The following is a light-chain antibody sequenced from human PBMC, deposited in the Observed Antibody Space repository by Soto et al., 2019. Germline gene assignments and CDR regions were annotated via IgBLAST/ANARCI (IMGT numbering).Light chain of an antibody. CDR1: QSVGIY. CDR3: QQRADWPLT. CDR2: DTS. Sequence: EIVLTQSPATLSLSPGERAALSCRASQSVGIYLAWYQQKPGQAPKLLIYDTSTRATGVPVRFSGSGSGTTFTLTISGLEPEDFAVYYCQQRADWPLTFGGGTKVEIK. V-gene: IGKV3-11*01. J-gene: IGKJ4*01.